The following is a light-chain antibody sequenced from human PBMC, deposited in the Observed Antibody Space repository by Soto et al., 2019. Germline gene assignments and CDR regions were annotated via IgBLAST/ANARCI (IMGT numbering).Light chain of an antibody. CDR1: TRDVGNYNY. V-gene: IGLV2-14*01. CDR3: SSYTATNTYV. CDR2: EVS. J-gene: IGLJ1*01. Sequence: QSALTQPASVSGSPGQSITISCTGTTRDVGNYNYVSWYQQHPGKAPKLMIYEVSYRSTGASNRFSGTKSGNTASLTISGLQGEDEAHYYCSSYTATNTYVFGTGTKVTVL.